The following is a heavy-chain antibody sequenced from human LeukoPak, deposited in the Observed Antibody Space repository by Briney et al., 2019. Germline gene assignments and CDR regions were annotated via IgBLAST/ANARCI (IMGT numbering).Heavy chain of an antibody. D-gene: IGHD3-10*01. CDR2: ISWNSGSI. J-gene: IGHJ4*02. Sequence: GGSLRPSCAASGFTFDDYAMHWVRQAPGKGLEWVSGISWNSGSIGYADSVKGRFTISRDNAKNSLYLQMNSLRAEDTALYYCAANSGSIDYWGQGTLVTVSS. V-gene: IGHV3-9*01. CDR1: GFTFDDYA. CDR3: AANSGSIDY.